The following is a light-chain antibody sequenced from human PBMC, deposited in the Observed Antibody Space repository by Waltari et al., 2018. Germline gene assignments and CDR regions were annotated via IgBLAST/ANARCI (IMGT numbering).Light chain of an antibody. CDR3: QQYGSSPPYT. J-gene: IGKJ2*01. CDR1: QRVSSNY. V-gene: IGKV3-20*01. CDR2: GSS. Sequence: EIVLTQSPGTLSLSLGERATLSCRASQRVSSNYLAWYEQKTGRAPRLLIYGSSNRASGIPDRFSGTGSGTDFTLTISSLEPEDFAIYYCQQYGSSPPYTFGQGTKLEI.